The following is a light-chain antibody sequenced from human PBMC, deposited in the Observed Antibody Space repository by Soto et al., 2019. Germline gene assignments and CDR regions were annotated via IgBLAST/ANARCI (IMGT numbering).Light chain of an antibody. CDR3: SSYTSSSTLAV. V-gene: IGLV2-14*01. J-gene: IGLJ2*01. CDR2: DVS. CDR1: SSDVGGYNY. Sequence: QSALTQPASVSGSPGQSITISCTGTSSDVGGYNYVSWYQQHPGKAPNLMIYDVSDRPPGVSNRFSGSKSGNTASLTISGLQAEDEADYYCSSYTSSSTLAVFGGGTKLTVL.